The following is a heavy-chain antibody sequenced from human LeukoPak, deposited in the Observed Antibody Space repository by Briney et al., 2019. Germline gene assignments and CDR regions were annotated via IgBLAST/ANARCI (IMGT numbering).Heavy chain of an antibody. Sequence: ASVKVSCKASGYTFTSYDINWVRQAPGQGLEWMGWMNTNSGNTGYAQKFQGRVTMTRNTSISTAYMELSSLKSEDTAVYYCARGDYYDSSGSIDYWGQGTLVTVSS. CDR1: GYTFTSYD. V-gene: IGHV1-8*01. CDR3: ARGDYYDSSGSIDY. CDR2: MNTNSGNT. D-gene: IGHD3-22*01. J-gene: IGHJ4*02.